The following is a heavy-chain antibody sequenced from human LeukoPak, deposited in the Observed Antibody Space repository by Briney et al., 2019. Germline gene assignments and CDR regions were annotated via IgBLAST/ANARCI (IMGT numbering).Heavy chain of an antibody. CDR2: ISGSGGST. V-gene: IGHV3-23*01. J-gene: IGHJ4*02. CDR1: GFTFSSYA. CDR3: AGYYDFWSGYPVY. Sequence: PGGSLRLSCAASGFTFSSYAMSWVRHAPGKGLEWVSAISGSGGSTYYADSVKGRFTISRHNSKNTLYLQMNSLRAEDTAVYYCAGYYDFWSGYPVYWGQGTLVTVSS. D-gene: IGHD3-3*01.